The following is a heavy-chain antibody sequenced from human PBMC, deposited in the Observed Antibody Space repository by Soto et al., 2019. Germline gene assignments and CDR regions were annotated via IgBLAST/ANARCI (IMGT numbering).Heavy chain of an antibody. V-gene: IGHV4-39*01. CDR1: GDSISSSNYF. CDR3: ARRYGWLYFDY. J-gene: IGHJ4*02. D-gene: IGHD6-19*01. CDR2: IFYSGST. Sequence: PSETLSLTCTVSGDSISSSNYFWGWIRQPPGKGLEWIGTIFYSGSTYYNPSLKSRVTISVDTSKNQFSLRLMSVTAADTALYYCARRYGWLYFDYWGQGSLVTVSS.